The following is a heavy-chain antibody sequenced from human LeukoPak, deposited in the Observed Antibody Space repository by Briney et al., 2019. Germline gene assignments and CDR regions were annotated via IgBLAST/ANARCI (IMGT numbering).Heavy chain of an antibody. CDR3: AKDRGYSSSSADYFDY. CDR1: GFTFSSYG. D-gene: IGHD6-6*01. Sequence: RTGGSLRLSCAASGFTFSSYGMHWVRQAPGKGLEWVAVISYDGSNKYYADSVKGRFTISRDNSKNTLYLQMNSLRAEDTAVYYCAKDRGYSSSSADYFDYWGQGTLVTVSS. CDR2: ISYDGSNK. V-gene: IGHV3-30*18. J-gene: IGHJ4*02.